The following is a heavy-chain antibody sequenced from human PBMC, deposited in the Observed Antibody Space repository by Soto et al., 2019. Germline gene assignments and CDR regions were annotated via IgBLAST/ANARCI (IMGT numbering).Heavy chain of an antibody. V-gene: IGHV1-69*02. CDR3: ASDSYGHGAFDI. J-gene: IGHJ3*02. Sequence: ASVKVSCKASGGTFSSYTISWVRQAPGQGLEWMGRIIPILGIANYAQKFQGRVTITADKSTSTAYMELSSLRSDDTAVYYCASDSYGHGAFDIWGQGTMVTVSS. CDR1: GGTFSSYT. D-gene: IGHD5-18*01. CDR2: IIPILGIA.